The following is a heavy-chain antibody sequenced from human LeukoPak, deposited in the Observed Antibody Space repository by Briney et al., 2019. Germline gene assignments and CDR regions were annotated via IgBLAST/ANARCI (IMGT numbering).Heavy chain of an antibody. CDR1: GYTFTACY. J-gene: IGHJ4*02. V-gene: IGHV1-2*02. CDR2: IDSKNGDT. D-gene: IGHD2-15*01. Sequence: ASVKVSCKASGYTFTACYMHWVRQAPGQGLEWMGWIDSKNGDTKYAQKFQSRLTITRDTSIGIAYMELRSLISDDTAVYYWASEAYCSGGRCSVQRVAYWGQGTPVTVSS. CDR3: ASEAYCSGGRCSVQRVAY.